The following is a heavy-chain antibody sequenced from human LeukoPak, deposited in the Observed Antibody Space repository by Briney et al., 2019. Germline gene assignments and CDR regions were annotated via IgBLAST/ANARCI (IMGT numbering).Heavy chain of an antibody. D-gene: IGHD2-21*01. V-gene: IGHV1-69*13. J-gene: IGHJ6*03. CDR2: IIPIFGTA. Sequence: ASVKVSCKASGGTFSSYAISWVRQAPGQGLEWMGGIIPIFGTANYAQKFQGRVTITADESTSTAYMELSSLRSEDTAVYYCASPYCGSDCYSRQDYYYYMDVWGKGTTVTVSS. CDR3: ASPYCGSDCYSRQDYYYYMDV. CDR1: GGTFSSYA.